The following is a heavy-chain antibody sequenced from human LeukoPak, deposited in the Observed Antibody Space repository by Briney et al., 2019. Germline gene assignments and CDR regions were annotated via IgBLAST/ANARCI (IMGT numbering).Heavy chain of an antibody. D-gene: IGHD4/OR15-4a*01. CDR3: ARRAGAYSHPYDY. CDR1: GFTVSSNS. V-gene: IGHV3-53*01. Sequence: GGSLRLSCTVSGFTVSSNSMSWVRQAPGKGLEWVSFIYSDNTHYSDSVKGRFTVSRDNSKNTLYLQMNSLRAEDTAVYYCARRAGAYSHPYDYWGQGTLVTVSS. CDR2: IYSDNT. J-gene: IGHJ4*02.